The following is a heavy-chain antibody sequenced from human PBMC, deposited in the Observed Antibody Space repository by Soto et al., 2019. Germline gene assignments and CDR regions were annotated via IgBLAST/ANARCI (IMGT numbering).Heavy chain of an antibody. Sequence: GGSLRLSCAASGFTFSSYAMHWVRQAPGKGLEWVAVISYDGSNKYYADSVKGRFTISRDNSKNTLYLQMNSLRAEDTAVYYCARDLLNYGSPGGFDPWSQGTLVTVSS. J-gene: IGHJ5*02. CDR3: ARDLLNYGSPGGFDP. CDR2: ISYDGSNK. D-gene: IGHD3-10*01. CDR1: GFTFSSYA. V-gene: IGHV3-30-3*01.